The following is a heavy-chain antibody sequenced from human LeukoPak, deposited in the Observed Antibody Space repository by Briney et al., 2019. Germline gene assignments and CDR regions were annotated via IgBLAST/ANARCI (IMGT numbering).Heavy chain of an antibody. CDR1: GDSVSSNSAA. J-gene: IGHJ3*02. CDR3: ARVPDYDILSRGAFDI. Sequence: SQTLSLTCTISGDSVSSNSAAWNWIRQSPSRGLEWLGRTYYRSKWYNDYAVSVKSRITINPDTSKNQFSLQLNSVTPEDTAVYYCARVPDYDILSRGAFDIWGQGTMVTVSS. CDR2: TYYRSKWYN. V-gene: IGHV6-1*01. D-gene: IGHD3-9*01.